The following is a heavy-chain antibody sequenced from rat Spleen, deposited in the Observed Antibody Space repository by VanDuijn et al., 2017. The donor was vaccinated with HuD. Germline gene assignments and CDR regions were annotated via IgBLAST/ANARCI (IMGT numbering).Heavy chain of an antibody. D-gene: IGHD1-4*01. Sequence: QVQLKESGPGLVQPSQTLSLTCTVAGFSLTSYNVHWVRQPPGKGLEWMGVIWNVGGTRYNSALKSRVSISKDTSNSQVFLKMNSLQTEDTATYYCARDENGYINLWFAYWGQGTLVTVSS. CDR1: GFSLTSYN. J-gene: IGHJ3*01. CDR2: IWNVGGT. V-gene: IGHV2-41*01. CDR3: ARDENGYINLWFAY.